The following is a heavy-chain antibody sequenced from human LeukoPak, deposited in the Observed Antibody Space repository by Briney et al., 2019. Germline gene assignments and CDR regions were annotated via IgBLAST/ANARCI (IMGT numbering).Heavy chain of an antibody. J-gene: IGHJ5*02. CDR1: GASISSYY. D-gene: IGHD1-26*01. V-gene: IGHV4-4*07. CDR2: IYTSGNT. Sequence: SETLSLTCTVSGASISSYYWDWIRQPAGKGLEWIGRIYTSGNTDYNPSLKSRVTMPLDTSKNQFSLKLSSVTAADTAAYYCARDRGSGSNLGYNWFDPWGQGTLVTVSS. CDR3: ARDRGSGSNLGYNWFDP.